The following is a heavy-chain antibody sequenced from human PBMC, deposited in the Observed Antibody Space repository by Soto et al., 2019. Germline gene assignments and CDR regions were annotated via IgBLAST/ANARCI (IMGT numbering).Heavy chain of an antibody. D-gene: IGHD3-9*01. CDR1: GFIFSNYA. CDR2: ISYDGRYI. Sequence: QMQLVESGGGVVQPGNSLRLSCAASGFIFSNYAMHWVRQAPGKGLEWVALISYDGRYIYYADSVKGRFAISRDNSKKTVELLMNSLRREDTAVYYCARDGTDYVLDVLGKGTTVNVSS. CDR3: ARDGTDYVLDV. V-gene: IGHV3-30*03. J-gene: IGHJ6*04.